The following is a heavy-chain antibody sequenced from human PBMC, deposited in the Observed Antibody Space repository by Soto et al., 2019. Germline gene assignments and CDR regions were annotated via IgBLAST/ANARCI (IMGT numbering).Heavy chain of an antibody. D-gene: IGHD5-18*01. V-gene: IGHV4-59*01. Sequence: PSETLSLTCTVSRGSISSYYWSWIRQPPGKGLEWIGDTSYNGSTKYNPSLKSRVAISVDTSKRQFSLRLTSVTAADTAVYYCARGKGYGYRGIGYGMDVWGQGTTVTVSS. CDR1: RGSISSYY. CDR2: TSYNGST. CDR3: ARGKGYGYRGIGYGMDV. J-gene: IGHJ6*02.